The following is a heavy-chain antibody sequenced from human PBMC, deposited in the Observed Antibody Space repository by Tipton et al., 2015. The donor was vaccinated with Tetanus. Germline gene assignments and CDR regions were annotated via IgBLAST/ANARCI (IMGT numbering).Heavy chain of an antibody. CDR2: IRGSGGST. J-gene: IGHJ4*02. V-gene: IGHV3-23*01. CDR3: AKTYYYGAGSWPTTFPDY. D-gene: IGHD3-10*01. Sequence: SLRLSCAASGFTFSSYAMSWVRQAPGKGLEWVSAIRGSGGSTYYADSVKGRFTISRDKSKNTLYLQMNSLRAGDTAVYYCAKTYYYGAGSWPTTFPDYWGQGSLVTVSS. CDR1: GFTFSSYA.